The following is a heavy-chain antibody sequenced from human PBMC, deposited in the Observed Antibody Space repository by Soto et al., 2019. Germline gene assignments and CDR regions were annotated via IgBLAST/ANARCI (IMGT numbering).Heavy chain of an antibody. V-gene: IGHV3-23*01. Sequence: GSLRLSCAASGFTFSSYAMSWVRQAPGKGLEWVSAISGSGGSTYYADSVKGRFTISRDNSKNTLYLQMNSLRAEDTAVYYCAKEGAYYDSSGYYYWGGAFDIWGQGTMVTVSS. J-gene: IGHJ3*02. D-gene: IGHD3-22*01. CDR1: GFTFSSYA. CDR2: ISGSGGST. CDR3: AKEGAYYDSSGYYYWGGAFDI.